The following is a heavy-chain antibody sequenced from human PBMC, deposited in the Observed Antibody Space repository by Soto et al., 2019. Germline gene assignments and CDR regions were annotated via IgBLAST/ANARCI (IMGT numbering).Heavy chain of an antibody. J-gene: IGHJ4*02. CDR2: IYYSGST. CDR1: GGSMISYY. D-gene: IGHD5-12*01. CDR3: AKANSGYGSFDH. V-gene: IGHV4-59*01. Sequence: SETLSLTCTVSGGSMISYYCSWIRQSPGKGLEWIGYIYYSGSTNYNPSLKSRVTISIDKSKNQFSLKLTSVTAADTAVYYCAKANSGYGSFDHWGQGMLVTVSS.